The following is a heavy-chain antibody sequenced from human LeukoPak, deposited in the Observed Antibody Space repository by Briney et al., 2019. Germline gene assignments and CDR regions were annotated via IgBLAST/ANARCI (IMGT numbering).Heavy chain of an antibody. CDR2: IWYDGSNK. CDR3: AKDGYCSGGSCYPKHFDY. CDR1: GFTFSSYG. Sequence: PGGPLRLSCAASGFTFSSYGMHWVRQAPGKGLEWVAVIWYDGSNKYYADSVKGRFTISRDNSKNTLYLQMNSLRAEDTAVYYCAKDGYCSGGSCYPKHFDYWGQGALVTVSS. J-gene: IGHJ4*02. D-gene: IGHD2-15*01. V-gene: IGHV3-30*02.